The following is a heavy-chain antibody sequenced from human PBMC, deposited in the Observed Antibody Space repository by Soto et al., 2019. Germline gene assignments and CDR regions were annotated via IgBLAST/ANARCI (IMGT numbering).Heavy chain of an antibody. J-gene: IGHJ4*02. CDR3: EKEGIDSEYDY. D-gene: IGHD3-22*01. CDR1: GFTFSSYW. Sequence: EVQLVESGGGLVQPGGSLRLSCAASGFTFSSYWMHWVRQAPGKGLVWVSRINSDGSSTSDADSVKGRYTISRDNAKNTLYLQMNSLRAEDTDVYYCEKEGIDSEYDYWGQGTLVTVSS. CDR2: INSDGSST. V-gene: IGHV3-74*01.